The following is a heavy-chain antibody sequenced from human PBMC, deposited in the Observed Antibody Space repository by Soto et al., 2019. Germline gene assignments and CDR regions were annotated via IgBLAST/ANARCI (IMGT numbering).Heavy chain of an antibody. D-gene: IGHD4-17*01. J-gene: IGHJ6*02. V-gene: IGHV3-30*18. CDR2: ISYDGSKK. CDR1: GFNFSTYD. Sequence: QVQLVESGGGVVQPGRSLRLSCEVSGFNFSTYDMHWVRQAPGQGLEWVAVISYDGSKKYYAESVKGRFSISRDNSKNTLYLQMNSPRAEDTAVYYCAKEGTVTMAVDYYYSDMDVWGQGTTVTVSS. CDR3: AKEGTVTMAVDYYYSDMDV.